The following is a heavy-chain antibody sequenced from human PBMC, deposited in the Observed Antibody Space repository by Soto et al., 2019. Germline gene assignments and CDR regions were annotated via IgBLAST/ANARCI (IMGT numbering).Heavy chain of an antibody. Sequence: LRLSCAASGFTFSSYGMHWVRQAPGKGLEWVAVIWYDGSNKYYADSVKGRFTISRDNSKSTLYLQMNSLRAEDTAVYYCARDSGPESGYYGMDVWGQGTTVTVSS. CDR3: ARDSGPESGYYGMDV. CDR2: IWYDGSNK. V-gene: IGHV3-33*01. D-gene: IGHD3-22*01. J-gene: IGHJ6*02. CDR1: GFTFSSYG.